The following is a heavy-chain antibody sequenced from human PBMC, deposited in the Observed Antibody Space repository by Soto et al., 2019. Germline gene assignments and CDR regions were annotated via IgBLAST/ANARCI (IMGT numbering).Heavy chain of an antibody. CDR3: ARSPDYYSAYFQE. V-gene: IGHV4-59*12. D-gene: IGHD1-26*01. CDR2: VYYSGST. Sequence: SETLSLTCSVSGASINNDYWNWIRQPPGKGLEWIGYVYYSGSTNYNPSLKSRVTISKDTSRNQFSLRLSSVIAADTAVYYCARSPDYYSAYFQEWGQGTMVTVYS. J-gene: IGHJ1*01. CDR1: GASINNDY.